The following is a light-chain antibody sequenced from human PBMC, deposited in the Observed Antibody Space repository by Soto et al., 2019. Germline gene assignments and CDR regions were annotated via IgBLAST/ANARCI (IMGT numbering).Light chain of an antibody. V-gene: IGLV2-8*01. CDR1: KNDIGVYDF. J-gene: IGLJ1*01. Sequence: QSVLTQPPSASGSPGQSVTISCTGTKNDIGVYDFVSWYQHHPGKAPRLIIYVVVQRPSGVPYRFSGSKSGNTASLTVSGLQAADEADYFCKSYAGTNTYVFGSGTTVTVL. CDR2: VVV. CDR3: KSYAGTNTYV.